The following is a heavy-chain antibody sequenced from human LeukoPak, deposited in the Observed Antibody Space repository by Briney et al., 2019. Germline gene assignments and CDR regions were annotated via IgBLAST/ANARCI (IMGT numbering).Heavy chain of an antibody. CDR1: GGSIRSYY. D-gene: IGHD3-9*01. CDR3: ARGLRYSRGGFDY. J-gene: IGHJ4*02. V-gene: IGHV4-59*01. CDR2: MSYSGST. Sequence: SETLSLTCTVSGGSIRSYYWSWIRQPPAKGLEWIGYMSYSGSTNYNPSLKSRVTISVDTSKNQLSLKLSSVTAADTAVYYCARGLRYSRGGFDYWGQGTLVTVSS.